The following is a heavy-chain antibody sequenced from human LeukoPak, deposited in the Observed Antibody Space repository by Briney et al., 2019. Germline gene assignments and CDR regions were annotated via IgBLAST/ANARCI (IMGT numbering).Heavy chain of an antibody. Sequence: GASVKVSCKASGYTFTSYGISWVRQAPGQGLEWMGWISAYNGNTNYAQKLQGRVTMTTDTSTSTAYMELRSLRSDDTAVYYCARDPTDIVVVPAAMGYGSGSYSDYWGQGTLVTVSS. V-gene: IGHV1-18*01. J-gene: IGHJ4*02. CDR1: GYTFTSYG. CDR3: ARDPTDIVVVPAAMGYGSGSYSDY. D-gene: IGHD2-2*01. CDR2: ISAYNGNT.